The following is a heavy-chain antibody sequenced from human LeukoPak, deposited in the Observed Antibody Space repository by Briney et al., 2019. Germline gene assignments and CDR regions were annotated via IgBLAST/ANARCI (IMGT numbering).Heavy chain of an antibody. Sequence: AGGSLRLSCAASGFTFSNAWMSWIRQAPGKGLEWVSDISSTSIYTNYADSVKGRFTISRDNAKNSLYLQMNSLRAEDTAVYYCAREDGYSSSWYSDYWGQGTLVTVSS. CDR2: ISSTSIYT. CDR1: GFTFSNAW. V-gene: IGHV3-11*05. J-gene: IGHJ4*02. D-gene: IGHD6-13*01. CDR3: AREDGYSSSWYSDY.